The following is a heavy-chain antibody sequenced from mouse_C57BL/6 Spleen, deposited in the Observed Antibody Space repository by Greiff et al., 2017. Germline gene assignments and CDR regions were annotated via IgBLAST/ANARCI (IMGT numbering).Heavy chain of an antibody. CDR3: ARLDGAFDY. CDR1: GYSITSGYY. J-gene: IGHJ2*01. Sequence: EVQLVESGPGLVKPSQSLSLTCSVTGYSITSGYYWNCIRQFPGNKLEWMGYISYDGSNNYNPSLKNRITITRDTSKNQFFLKLNSVTTEDTATYYGARLDGAFDYWGQGTTLTVSS. V-gene: IGHV3-6*01. CDR2: ISYDGSN.